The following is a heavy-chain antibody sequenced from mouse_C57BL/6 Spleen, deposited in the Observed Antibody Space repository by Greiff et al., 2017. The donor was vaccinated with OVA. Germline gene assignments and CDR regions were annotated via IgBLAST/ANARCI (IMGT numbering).Heavy chain of an antibody. CDR3: ARQSGYYLYFDV. Sequence: DVKLVESGPGMVKPSQSLSLTCTVTGYSITSGYDWHWIRHFPGNKLEWMGYISYSGSTNYNPSLKSRISITHDTSKNHFFLKLNSVTTEDTATYYCARQSGYYLYFDVWGTGTTVTVSS. CDR1: GYSITSGYD. V-gene: IGHV3-1*01. D-gene: IGHD2-3*01. CDR2: ISYSGST. J-gene: IGHJ1*03.